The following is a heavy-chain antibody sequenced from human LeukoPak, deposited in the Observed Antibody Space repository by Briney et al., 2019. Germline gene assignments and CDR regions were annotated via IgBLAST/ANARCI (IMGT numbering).Heavy chain of an antibody. Sequence: PGGSLRLSCAASGFTFSNYWMHCVRQAPGKGLVWVSRINSDGSITNYADSVKGRFTVSRDNAKNTLYLQMNSLGAEDTAVYYCARTAYSTSSLGFWGQGTLVTVSS. D-gene: IGHD6-6*01. CDR3: ARTAYSTSSLGF. J-gene: IGHJ4*02. CDR2: INSDGSIT. CDR1: GFTFSNYW. V-gene: IGHV3-74*01.